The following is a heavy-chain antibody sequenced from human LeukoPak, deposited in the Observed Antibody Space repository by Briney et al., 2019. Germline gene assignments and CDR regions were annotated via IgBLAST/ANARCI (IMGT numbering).Heavy chain of an antibody. Sequence: GGSLRLSCAASGFTFSSYSMNWVRQAPGKGLEWVSSISSSSSYIYYADSVKGRFTISRDNAKNSLYLQGNSLRAEDTAVYYCARLGRLLWFGEFLFDYWGQGTLVTVSS. J-gene: IGHJ4*02. CDR3: ARLGRLLWFGEFLFDY. D-gene: IGHD3-10*01. CDR1: GFTFSSYS. V-gene: IGHV3-21*01. CDR2: ISSSSSYI.